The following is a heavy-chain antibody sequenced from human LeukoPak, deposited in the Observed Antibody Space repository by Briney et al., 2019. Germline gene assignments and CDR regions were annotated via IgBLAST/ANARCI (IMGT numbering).Heavy chain of an antibody. D-gene: IGHD4-17*01. Sequence: GGSLRLSCAASGFTFSSYAISWVRQAPGQGLEWMGRIIPILGIANYAQKFQGRVTITADKSTSTAYMELSSLRSEDTAVYYCARVATVTTPPYGMDVWGQGTTVTVSS. V-gene: IGHV1-69*04. J-gene: IGHJ6*02. CDR1: GFTFSSYA. CDR3: ARVATVTTPPYGMDV. CDR2: IIPILGIA.